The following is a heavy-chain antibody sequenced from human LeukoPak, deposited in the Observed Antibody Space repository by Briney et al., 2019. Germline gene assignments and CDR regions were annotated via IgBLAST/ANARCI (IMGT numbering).Heavy chain of an antibody. V-gene: IGHV1-69*05. D-gene: IGHD5-12*01. CDR3: ARGFSIVATTRFDY. J-gene: IGHJ4*02. CDR2: IIPIFGTA. Sequence: ASVEVSCKASGGTFSSYAISWVRQAPGQGLEWMGGIIPIFGTANYAQKFQGRVTITTDESTSTAYMELSSLRSEDTAVYYCARGFSIVATTRFDYWGQGTLVTVSS. CDR1: GGTFSSYA.